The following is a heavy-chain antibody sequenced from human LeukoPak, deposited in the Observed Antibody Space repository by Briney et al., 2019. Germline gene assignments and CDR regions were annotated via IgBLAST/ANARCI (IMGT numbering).Heavy chain of an antibody. Sequence: GESLKISCKGSGYSFTSYWIGWVRQMPGKGLEWMGIISPGDSDTRYSPSFQGQVTISADKSISTAYLQWSSLKASDTAMYYCARTYSSSYYAPDYWGQGTLVTVSS. D-gene: IGHD1-26*01. CDR3: ARTYSSSYYAPDY. J-gene: IGHJ4*02. CDR2: ISPGDSDT. V-gene: IGHV5-51*01. CDR1: GYSFTSYW.